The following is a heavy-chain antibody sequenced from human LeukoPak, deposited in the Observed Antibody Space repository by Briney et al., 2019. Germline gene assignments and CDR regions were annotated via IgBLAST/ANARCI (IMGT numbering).Heavy chain of an antibody. Sequence: SETLSLTCTVSGGSISSRPYSWGWLRQPPGKGLEWIGSIYYSGSTYYNPSLKSRVTISVDTSKNQFSLILSSVTAADTAVYYCAREGRPDSSGYYYHSWGQGTLVTVSS. CDR3: AREGRPDSSGYYYHS. J-gene: IGHJ4*02. D-gene: IGHD3-22*01. V-gene: IGHV4-39*07. CDR1: GGSISSRPYS. CDR2: IYYSGST.